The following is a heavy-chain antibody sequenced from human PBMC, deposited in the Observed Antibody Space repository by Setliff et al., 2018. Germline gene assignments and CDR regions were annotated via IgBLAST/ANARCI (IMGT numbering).Heavy chain of an antibody. V-gene: IGHV1-46*01. D-gene: IGHD3-3*01. CDR3: ARENTAKNFWGEESDY. CDR2: INPGDGST. J-gene: IGHJ4*02. CDR1: GYTFTTYY. Sequence: RASVKVSCKASGYTFTTYYMHWVRQAPGQGLEWMGVINPGDGSTTYAQKFQGRVKMTRDTSTNTVYMQLNSLRFEDRAVYYCARENTAKNFWGEESDYWGQGTLVT.